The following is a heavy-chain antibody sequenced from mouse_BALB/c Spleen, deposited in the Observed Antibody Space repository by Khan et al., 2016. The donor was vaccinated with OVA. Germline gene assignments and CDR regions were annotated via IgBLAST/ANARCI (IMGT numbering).Heavy chain of an antibody. CDR3: ARAYYRYDGYYAMDY. V-gene: IGHV2-6-4*01. D-gene: IGHD2-14*01. Sequence: VQLKVSGPGLVAPSQSLSITCTVSGFSLSRYTIHWVRQPPGKGLEWLGMIWGGGGTDYNSTLKSRLSISKDNSMSQVFLKLNSLQTDDTAMYYCARAYYRYDGYYAMDYWSQGTSVTVSS. CDR2: IWGGGGT. CDR1: GFSLSRYT. J-gene: IGHJ4*01.